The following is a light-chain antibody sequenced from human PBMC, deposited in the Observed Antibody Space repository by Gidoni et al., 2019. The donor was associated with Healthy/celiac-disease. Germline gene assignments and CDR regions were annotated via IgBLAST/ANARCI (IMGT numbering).Light chain of an antibody. CDR2: RAS. CDR3: QQYNSYPYT. Sequence: DIQMTQSPSTLSAPVGDRVTITCRASQSINNWLAWYQQETGKAPKLLIDRASSLESGVPSTFSGSGSWTEFTFTISSLQPDVFATYYCQQYNSYPYTFGQGTKLEIK. V-gene: IGKV1-5*03. J-gene: IGKJ2*01. CDR1: QSINNW.